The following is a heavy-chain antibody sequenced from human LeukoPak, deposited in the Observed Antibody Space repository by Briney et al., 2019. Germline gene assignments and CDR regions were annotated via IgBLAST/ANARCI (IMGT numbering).Heavy chain of an antibody. CDR1: GFTFSSYA. CDR3: ARDRAYYDSSGYNPRLDS. CDR2: TSYDGSNK. J-gene: IGHJ4*02. Sequence: GGSLRLSCAASGFTFSSYAIHWVRQAPGKGLEWVAVTSYDGSNKYCADSVKGRFTISRDNSKNTLYLQMNSLRAEDTAVYYCARDRAYYDSSGYNPRLDSWGQGTPVTVSS. V-gene: IGHV3-30*04. D-gene: IGHD3-22*01.